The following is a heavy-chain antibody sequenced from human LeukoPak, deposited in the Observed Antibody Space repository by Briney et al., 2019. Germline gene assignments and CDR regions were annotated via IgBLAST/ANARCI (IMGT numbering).Heavy chain of an antibody. V-gene: IGHV1-69*01. Sequence: SVKVSCKASGGTFSSYAISWVRQAPGQGLEWMGGIIPIFGTASYAQKFQGRVTITADESTSTAYMELSSLRSEDTAVYYCARDQFSRVVQLWLGRMDVWGQGTTVTVSS. D-gene: IGHD5-18*01. CDR2: IIPIFGTA. CDR3: ARDQFSRVVQLWLGRMDV. CDR1: GGTFSSYA. J-gene: IGHJ6*02.